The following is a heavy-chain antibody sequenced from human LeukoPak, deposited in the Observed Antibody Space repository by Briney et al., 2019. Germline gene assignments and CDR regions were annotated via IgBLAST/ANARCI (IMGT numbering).Heavy chain of an antibody. D-gene: IGHD3-16*01. CDR1: GCTFDDYA. CDR2: INHNGNVN. V-gene: IGHV3-7*03. CDR3: ARGGGLDV. J-gene: IGHJ6*02. Sequence: GGSLRLSCAASGCTFDDYAMHWVRQAPGKGLEWVASINHNGNVNYYVDSVKGRFTISRDNAKNSLYLQMSNLRAEDTAVYFCARGGGLDVWGQGATVTVSS.